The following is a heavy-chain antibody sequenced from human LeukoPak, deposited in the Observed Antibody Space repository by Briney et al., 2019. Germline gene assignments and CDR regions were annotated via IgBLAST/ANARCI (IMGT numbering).Heavy chain of an antibody. D-gene: IGHD5-18*01. CDR3: ARERRMTQLLLQAHFDY. CDR1: GFTFSSYG. J-gene: IGHJ4*02. CDR2: IRYDGSNK. V-gene: IGHV3-30*02. Sequence: PGGSLRLSCAASGFTFSSYGMHWVRQAPGKGLEWVAFIRYDGSNKYYADSVKGRFTISRDNSKNTLYLQMNSLRAEDTAVYYCARERRMTQLLLQAHFDYWGQGTLVTVSS.